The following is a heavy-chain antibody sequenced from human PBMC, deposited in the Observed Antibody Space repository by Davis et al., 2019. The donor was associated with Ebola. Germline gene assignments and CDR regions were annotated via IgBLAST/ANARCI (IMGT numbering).Heavy chain of an antibody. D-gene: IGHD1-26*01. Sequence: PGGSLRLSCGASGFTFSHYAMSWVRQAPGKGLEWVSSVSSGTAENKYYANSVKGRFTISRDNSKNTLYLQMNSLRAEDTAVYYCAKDPRTTRLGAIFDYWGQGTLVTVSS. CDR1: GFTFSHYA. CDR3: AKDPRTTRLGAIFDY. CDR2: SSGTAENK. V-gene: IGHV3-23*01. J-gene: IGHJ4*02.